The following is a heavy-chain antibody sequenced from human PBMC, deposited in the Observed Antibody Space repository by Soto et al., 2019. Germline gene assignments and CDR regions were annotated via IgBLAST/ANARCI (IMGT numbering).Heavy chain of an antibody. CDR3: ARGGGVGVAGSAAFDM. D-gene: IGHD3-3*01. Sequence: QLHLVQSGAVVKKPGASVTVSCSASGYPVTAYYMHWVRQAPGRGLEWMGGINPATGAAKYTQTYQARANITRDPSPRKGFMDPCGPTSEDTAVFYCARGGGVGVAGSAAFDMWGQGTLVTVSS. V-gene: IGHV1-2*02. CDR1: GYPVTAYY. CDR2: INPATGAA. J-gene: IGHJ3*02.